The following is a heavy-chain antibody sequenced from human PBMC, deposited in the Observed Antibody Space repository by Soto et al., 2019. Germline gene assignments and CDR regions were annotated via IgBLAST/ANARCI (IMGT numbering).Heavy chain of an antibody. CDR3: ARESHDILTGPPWVWYFDL. CDR1: GGSFSGYY. D-gene: IGHD3-9*01. J-gene: IGHJ2*01. V-gene: IGHV4-34*01. Sequence: QVQLQQWGAGPLRPLETLSLTCGVSGGSFSGYYWAWIRQSPGNGLEWIGEINDRGSITYNPSRKSRVSISVDTSKNHYSLNLRSVTAADTAVYYCARESHDILTGPPWVWYFDLWGRGTLVTVSS. CDR2: INDRGSI.